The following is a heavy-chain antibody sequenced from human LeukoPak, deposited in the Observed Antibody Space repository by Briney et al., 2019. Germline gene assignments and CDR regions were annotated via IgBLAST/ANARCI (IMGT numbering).Heavy chain of an antibody. D-gene: IGHD3-16*01. V-gene: IGHV3-13*05. J-gene: IGHJ2*01. CDR3: ARERDMPGHWYFDL. CDR2: IATTGDP. CDR1: GFTFSSHD. Sequence: GGSLRLSCAASGFTFSSHDMHWVRQATGKGLEWVSGIATTGDPVYSGSVEGRFTISRENAKNSLFLQLNSLSAGDTAVYYCARERDMPGHWYFDLWGLGPLVTVSS.